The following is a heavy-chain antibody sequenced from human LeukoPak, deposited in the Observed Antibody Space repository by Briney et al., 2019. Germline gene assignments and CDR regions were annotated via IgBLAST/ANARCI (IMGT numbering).Heavy chain of an antibody. J-gene: IGHJ4*02. CDR2: INPNSGGT. Sequence: ASVKVSCKASGYTFTGYYMHWVRQAPGLGLEWMGWINPNSGGTNYAQKFQGRVTITRDTSISTAYMELSRLRSDDTAVYYCARSRSSSWYYFDYWGQGTLVTVSS. CDR1: GYTFTGYY. V-gene: IGHV1-2*02. CDR3: ARSRSSSWYYFDY. D-gene: IGHD6-13*01.